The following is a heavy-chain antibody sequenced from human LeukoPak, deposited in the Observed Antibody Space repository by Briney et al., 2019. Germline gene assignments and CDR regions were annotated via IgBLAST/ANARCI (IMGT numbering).Heavy chain of an antibody. CDR1: GYTFTSYA. D-gene: IGHD6-19*01. J-gene: IGHJ4*02. CDR2: INAGNGNT. CDR3: ARVADPSGWYYFDY. V-gene: IGHV1-3*01. Sequence: ASVKVSCKASGYTFTSYAMHWVRQAPGQRLEWMGWINAGNGNTKYSQKFQGRVTITRDTSASTAYMELSSLRSEDTAVYYCARVADPSGWYYFDYWGQGTLVTVSS.